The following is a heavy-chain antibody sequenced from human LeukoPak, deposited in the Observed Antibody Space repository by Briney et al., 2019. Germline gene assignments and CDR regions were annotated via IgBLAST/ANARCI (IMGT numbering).Heavy chain of an antibody. V-gene: IGHV1-2*02. CDR2: INPNSGGT. CDR1: GYTFTSYD. D-gene: IGHD3-10*01. CDR3: ARGVGAAPGLNY. Sequence: ASVKVSCKASGYTFTSYDINWVRQATGQGLEWMGWINPNSGGTNYAQKFQGRVTMTRDTSISTAYMELSRLRSDDTAVYYCARGVGAAPGLNYWGQGTLVTVSS. J-gene: IGHJ4*02.